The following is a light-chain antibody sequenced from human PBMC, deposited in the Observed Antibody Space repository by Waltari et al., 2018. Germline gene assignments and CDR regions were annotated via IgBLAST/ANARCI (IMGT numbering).Light chain of an antibody. CDR3: QQYGRSPLT. CDR1: QRVSSNF. J-gene: IGKJ4*01. Sequence: DIVLTQSPGTLSLSPGDRATPSCRAIQRVSSNFLAWYQQKPGNAPRLLLYGASSRATGIPDKFSGSGSETDFTLTINRLEPEDFAVYYCQQYGRSPLTFGGGTKVEIK. V-gene: IGKV3-20*01. CDR2: GAS.